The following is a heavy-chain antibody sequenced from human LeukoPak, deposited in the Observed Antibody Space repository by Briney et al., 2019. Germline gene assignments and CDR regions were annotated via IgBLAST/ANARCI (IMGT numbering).Heavy chain of an antibody. D-gene: IGHD2-15*01. V-gene: IGHV4-39*07. CDR1: GGSISSSSYY. Sequence: PSETLSLTCTVSGGSISSSSYYWGWIRQPPGKGLEWIGSIYYSGSTYYNPSLKSRVTISVDTSKNQFSLKLSSVTAADTAVYYCARGGDIVVVPPDYWGQGTLVTVSS. CDR2: IYYSGST. CDR3: ARGGDIVVVPPDY. J-gene: IGHJ4*02.